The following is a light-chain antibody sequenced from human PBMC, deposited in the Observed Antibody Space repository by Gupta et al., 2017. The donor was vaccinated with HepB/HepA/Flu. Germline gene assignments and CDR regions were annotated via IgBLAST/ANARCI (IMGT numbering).Light chain of an antibody. CDR3: QQSYSTPFT. CDR2: DAA. J-gene: IGKJ3*01. V-gene: IGKV1-39*01. Sequence: DIQLPQYPSSLSASVGDRVTITCRASQSISSYLNWYQQKPGKDPKLLIYDAASLQSGVPSRFSGSGSGTDFTLTISSLQPEDFATYYCQQSYSTPFTFGLGTKVEIK. CDR1: QSISSY.